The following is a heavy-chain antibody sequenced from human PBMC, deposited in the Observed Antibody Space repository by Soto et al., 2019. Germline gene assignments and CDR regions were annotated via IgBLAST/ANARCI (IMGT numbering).Heavy chain of an antibody. J-gene: IGHJ4*02. V-gene: IGHV4-4*02. Sequence: LQESGPGLVKPSGTLSLTCAVSRGSMSSGDWFSWVRQPPGKGLEWIGEIYYRGTAHYKPSLKSRVTFSLDKSKNQFSLELNSVTAADTAVYYCAKNALGGFDWWGQGTLVTVSS. CDR3: AKNALGGFDW. CDR1: RGSMSSGDW. D-gene: IGHD1-26*01. CDR2: IYYRGTA.